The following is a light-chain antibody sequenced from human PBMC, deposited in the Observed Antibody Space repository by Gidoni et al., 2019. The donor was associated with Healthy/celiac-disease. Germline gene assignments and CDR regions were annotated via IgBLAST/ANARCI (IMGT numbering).Light chain of an antibody. Sequence: AIRMTQSPSSFSASTGDRVTITCRASQGISSYLAWYQQKPGKAPKLLIYAASTLQSGVPSRFSGSGSGTDFTLTISCLQSEDFATYYCQQYYSYPLFTFXPXTKVXIK. CDR1: QGISSY. CDR3: QQYYSYPLFT. CDR2: AAS. J-gene: IGKJ3*01. V-gene: IGKV1-8*01.